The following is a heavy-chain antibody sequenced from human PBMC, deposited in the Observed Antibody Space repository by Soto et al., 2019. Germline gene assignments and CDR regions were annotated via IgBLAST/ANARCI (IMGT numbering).Heavy chain of an antibody. CDR3: VRGKSLLTSYPDF. Sequence: QVRLQESGPRLVRPSETLSLSCSVAGDSVRSRTHYWGWVRQAPGKGLEWIGNIFFSGGTYDNPSLMGRVTISIDASKNQFSLSLNSVTAADTAVYYCVRGKSLLTSYPDFWGQGTLVSVTS. D-gene: IGHD2-21*02. CDR2: IFFSGGT. J-gene: IGHJ4*02. V-gene: IGHV4-39*02. CDR1: GDSVRSRTHY.